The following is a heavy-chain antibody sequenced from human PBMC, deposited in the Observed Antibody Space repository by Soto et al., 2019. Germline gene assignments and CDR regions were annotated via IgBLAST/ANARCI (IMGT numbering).Heavy chain of an antibody. CDR3: ARGVAGSGFDP. Sequence: QVHLQQSGPGLVKPSQTLSLTCAISGDSVSSNTAAWNWIRSSPSRGLEWLGRTYYRSNWRHDYAVSVTRRITVNPDTSNNHFSQQLNSVTHDDTAVYYCARGVAGSGFDPWGQGTLVSVSS. CDR1: GDSVSSNTAA. J-gene: IGHJ5*02. CDR2: TYYRSNWRH. V-gene: IGHV6-1*01. D-gene: IGHD6-19*01.